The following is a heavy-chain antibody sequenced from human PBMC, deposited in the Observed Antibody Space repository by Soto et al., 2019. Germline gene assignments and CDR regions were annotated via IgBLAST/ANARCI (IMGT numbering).Heavy chain of an antibody. Sequence: PSETLSLTCTVSGGSISRGGYYWSWIRQHPGKGLEWIGYIYYSGSTYYNPSLKSRVTISVDTSKNQFSLKLSSVTAADTAVSYCARDPGEGMDVWGQGTTVTVSS. CDR2: IYYSGST. J-gene: IGHJ6*02. CDR1: GGSISRGGYY. CDR3: ARDPGEGMDV. V-gene: IGHV4-31*03.